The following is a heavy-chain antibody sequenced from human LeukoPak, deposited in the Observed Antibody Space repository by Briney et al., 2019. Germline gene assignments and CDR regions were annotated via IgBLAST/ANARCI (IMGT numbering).Heavy chain of an antibody. CDR2: IFYSGDT. J-gene: IGHJ4*02. CDR1: GGSISSNAYY. V-gene: IGHV4-39*01. D-gene: IGHD5-18*01. Sequence: SETLSLTCTVSGGSISSNAYYWGWIRQPPGKGLEWIGSIFYSGDTFYEPSLKGRVTISADASKSQLSLKMNFETAADTAIYYCGRHGGNSYGFLFFDYWGQGTLVSVSS. CDR3: GRHGGNSYGFLFFDY.